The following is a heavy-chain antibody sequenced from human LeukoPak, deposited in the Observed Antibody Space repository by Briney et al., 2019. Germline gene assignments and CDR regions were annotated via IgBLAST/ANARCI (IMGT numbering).Heavy chain of an antibody. CDR1: GFTFSSYA. CDR2: ISGSGGST. D-gene: IGHD2-15*01. J-gene: IGHJ4*02. Sequence: GGSLRLSCAASGFTFSSYAMSWVRQAPGKGLEWVSAISGSGGSTYYADSVKGRFTISRDNSKNTLYLQMNSLRAEDTAVYYCAKMRVVVVAATIINWGQGALVTVSS. CDR3: AKMRVVVVAATIIN. V-gene: IGHV3-23*01.